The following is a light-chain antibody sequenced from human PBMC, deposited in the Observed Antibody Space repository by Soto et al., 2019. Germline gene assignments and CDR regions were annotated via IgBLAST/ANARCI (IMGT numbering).Light chain of an antibody. J-gene: IGLJ3*02. CDR2: GNS. Sequence: QSVLTQPPSVSGAPGQRVTMSCTGSSSNIGAGYGVHYGVHWYQQLPGTAPKLLIYGNSDRPSGVPDRFSGSRSGASASLAITGLQAEDEADYYCQSYDKSLSAWVFGGGTQLTVL. V-gene: IGLV1-40*01. CDR1: SSNIGAGYG. CDR3: QSYDKSLSAWV.